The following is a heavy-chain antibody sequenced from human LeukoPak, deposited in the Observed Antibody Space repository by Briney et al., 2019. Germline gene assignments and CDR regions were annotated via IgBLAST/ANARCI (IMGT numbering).Heavy chain of an antibody. D-gene: IGHD1-7*01. CDR3: TKGTERTTAAYD. V-gene: IGHV4-4*07. Sequence: PSETLSLTCTVSGVSINSYYWGWLRQPAGKGLEWIGHIYTSGSPNYNPSLSSRVTMSVDTSNKQFSLMLTSVTAADTAVYFCTKGTERTTAAYDWGRGTLVTVSS. CDR1: GVSINSYY. CDR2: IYTSGSP. J-gene: IGHJ4*02.